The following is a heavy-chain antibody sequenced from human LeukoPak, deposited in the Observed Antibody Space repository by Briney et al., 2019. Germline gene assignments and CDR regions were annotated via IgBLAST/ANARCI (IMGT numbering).Heavy chain of an antibody. D-gene: IGHD3-22*01. CDR2: IWYDGSNK. V-gene: IGHV3-33*01. Sequence: SGGSLRLSCAASGFTFSSYGMHWVRQAPGKGLEWVAVIWYDGSNKYYADSVKGRFTISRDNSKNTLYLQMNSLRAEDTAVYYCAREDSSGYYPRYWGQGTLVTVSS. CDR1: GFTFSSYG. J-gene: IGHJ4*02. CDR3: AREDSSGYYPRY.